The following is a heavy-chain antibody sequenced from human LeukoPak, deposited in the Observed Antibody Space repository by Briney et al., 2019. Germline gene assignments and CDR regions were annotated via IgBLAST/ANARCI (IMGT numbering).Heavy chain of an antibody. CDR2: ISGSGGST. J-gene: IGHJ6*02. V-gene: IGHV3-23*01. CDR3: AKPRSGAYYYYYGMDV. D-gene: IGHD3-3*01. Sequence: GGSLRLSCAASGFTFSSYAMSWVRQAPGKGLEWVSAISGSGGSTYYADSVKGWFTISRDNSKNTLYLQMNSLRAEDTAVYYCAKPRSGAYYYYYGMDVWGQGTTVTVSS. CDR1: GFTFSSYA.